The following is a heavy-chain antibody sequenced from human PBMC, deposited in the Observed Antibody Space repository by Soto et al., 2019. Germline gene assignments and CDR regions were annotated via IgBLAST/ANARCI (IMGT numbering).Heavy chain of an antibody. CDR3: AGILGYCSGGSCYGGYYFDY. D-gene: IGHD2-15*01. V-gene: IGHV1-69*12. CDR1: GGTFSSYA. Sequence: QVQLVQSGAEVKKPGSSVKVSCKASGGTFSSYAISWVRQAPGQGLEWMGGIIPIFGTANYAQKFQGRVTMTADEAXXTXYXXLRSLRSEDTAVYYCAGILGYCSGGSCYGGYYFDYWGQGTLVTVSS. CDR2: IIPIFGTA. J-gene: IGHJ4*02.